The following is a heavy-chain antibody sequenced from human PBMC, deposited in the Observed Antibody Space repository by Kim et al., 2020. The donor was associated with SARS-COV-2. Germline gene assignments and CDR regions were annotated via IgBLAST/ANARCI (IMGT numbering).Heavy chain of an antibody. J-gene: IGHJ4*02. CDR3: ARDDQYCSSTSCYSSGIL. CDR2: TYYRSKWYN. CDR1: GDSVSSNSAA. V-gene: IGHV6-1*01. Sequence: SQTLSLTCAISGDSVSSNSAAWNWIRQSPSRGLEWLGRTYYRSKWYNDYAVSVKSRITINPDTSKNQFSLQLNSVTPEDTAVYYCARDDQYCSSTSCYSSGILWGQGTLVTVSS. D-gene: IGHD2-2*01.